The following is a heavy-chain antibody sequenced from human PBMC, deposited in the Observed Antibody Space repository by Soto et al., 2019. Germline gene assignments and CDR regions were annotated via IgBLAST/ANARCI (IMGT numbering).Heavy chain of an antibody. D-gene: IGHD3-22*01. CDR3: ARAIPPSYYDSSGYYPPYNWFDP. Sequence: QLQLQESGSGLVKPSQTLSLTCAVSGGSISSGGYSWSWIRQPPGKGLEWIGYIYHSGSTYYNPSLKSRVTISVDRSKNQFSLKLSSVTAADTAVYYCARAIPPSYYDSSGYYPPYNWFDPWGQGTLVTVSS. V-gene: IGHV4-30-2*01. J-gene: IGHJ5*02. CDR2: IYHSGST. CDR1: GGSISSGGYS.